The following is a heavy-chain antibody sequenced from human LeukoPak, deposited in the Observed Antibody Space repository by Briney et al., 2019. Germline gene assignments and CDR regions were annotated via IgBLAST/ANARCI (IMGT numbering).Heavy chain of an antibody. CDR2: IWYDGSNK. J-gene: IGHJ4*02. CDR3: ARGSATVTTEPDY. V-gene: IGHV3-33*01. D-gene: IGHD4-17*01. CDR1: GFTFSGNG. Sequence: GTSLRLSCAASGFTFSGNGMHWARQAPGQGLEWVAIIWYDGSNKFYADSVKGRFTISRDNSRNTLYLQMSSLRAEDTAVYYCARGSATVTTEPDYWGQGTLVTVSP.